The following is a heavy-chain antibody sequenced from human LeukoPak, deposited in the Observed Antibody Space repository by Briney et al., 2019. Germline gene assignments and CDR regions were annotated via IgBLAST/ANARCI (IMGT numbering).Heavy chain of an antibody. CDR1: GYTFTSYD. V-gene: IGHV1-2*02. Sequence: ASVKVSCKASGYTFTSYDINWVRQATGQGLEWMGWINPNSGGTNYAQKFQGRVTMARDTSISTAYMELSRLRSDDTAVYYCASQQLGYAWGQGTLVTVSS. D-gene: IGHD5-18*01. J-gene: IGHJ5*02. CDR3: ASQQLGYA. CDR2: INPNSGGT.